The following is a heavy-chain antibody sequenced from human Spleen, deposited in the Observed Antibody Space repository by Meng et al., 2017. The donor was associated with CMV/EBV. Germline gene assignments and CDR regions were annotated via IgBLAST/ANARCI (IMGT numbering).Heavy chain of an antibody. V-gene: IGHV3-73*01. D-gene: IGHD2-2*01. CDR3: TGASGSTRFTRDNYSYYGVDV. J-gene: IGHJ6*02. CDR1: GFTFSSSG. Sequence: GESLKISCAASGFTFSSSGIHWVRQASGKGLEWGGRIRTKVTSYATAYVASVKGRFTISRDDSKNTAYLQMNSLKAEDTAVYYCTGASGSTRFTRDNYSYYGVDVWGQGTTVTVSS. CDR2: IRTKVTSYAT.